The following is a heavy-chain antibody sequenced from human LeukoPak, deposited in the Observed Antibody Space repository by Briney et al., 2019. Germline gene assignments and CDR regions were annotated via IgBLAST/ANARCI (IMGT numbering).Heavy chain of an antibody. Sequence: GGSLRLSCAASGFTLSSYAMYWVRRAPGKGLEYVSAISSNGATTYYANSVKGRFSISRDNSKSTVYLKMGSLRAEDMAVYYCARADGYFRPFFDYWSQGTLVTVSS. J-gene: IGHJ4*02. CDR2: ISSNGATT. CDR3: ARADGYFRPFFDY. D-gene: IGHD2-2*03. CDR1: GFTLSSYA. V-gene: IGHV3-64*01.